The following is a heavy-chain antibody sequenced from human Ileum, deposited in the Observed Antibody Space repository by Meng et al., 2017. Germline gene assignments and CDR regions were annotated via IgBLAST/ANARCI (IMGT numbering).Heavy chain of an antibody. CDR3: ARGVVTYYDSSTLTWFDP. J-gene: IGHJ5*02. CDR2: IYHSGVT. CDR1: GGSISCGHYF. V-gene: IGHV4-31*03. Sequence: QVQLQESGQGLLKPSQTLSLTCTVSGGSISCGHYFWSWIRQHPEKGLEWIGYIYHSGVTYYSPSLKSRLTISVDTSKNQFSLKLSSVTAADTAIYYCARGVVTYYDSSTLTWFDPWGQGALVTVSS. D-gene: IGHD3-22*01.